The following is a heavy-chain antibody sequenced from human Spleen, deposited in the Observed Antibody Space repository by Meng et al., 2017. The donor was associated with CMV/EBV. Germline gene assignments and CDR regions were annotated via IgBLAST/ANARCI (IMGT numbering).Heavy chain of an antibody. CDR3: ARGRHSVCSGGSCYSSGVDY. J-gene: IGHJ4*02. Sequence: QVPLQRVGAGRFKAYGNLSPASAGYGGSFSGYHCSWSRQPPGQGLEWIGEINHSGSTNYNPSLKSRVTISVDTSKNQFSLKLSSVTAADTAVYYCARGRHSVCSGGSCYSSGVDYWGQGTLVTVSS. CDR2: INHSGST. CDR1: GGSFSGYH. V-gene: IGHV4-34*01. D-gene: IGHD2-15*01.